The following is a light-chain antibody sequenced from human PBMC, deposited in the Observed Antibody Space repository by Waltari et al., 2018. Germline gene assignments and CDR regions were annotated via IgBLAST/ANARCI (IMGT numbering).Light chain of an antibody. V-gene: IGKV1-39*01. J-gene: IGKJ2*01. CDR2: ASS. Sequence: DIQMTQSPSSLSASVGDRVTITCRASQSISTFLHWYQQKPTKAPKLLIYASSTLQSGVPSRFTGSGSGTDFTLTISCLQPEDFATYYCQQSYSTPYTFGQGTQVDIK. CDR3: QQSYSTPYT. CDR1: QSISTF.